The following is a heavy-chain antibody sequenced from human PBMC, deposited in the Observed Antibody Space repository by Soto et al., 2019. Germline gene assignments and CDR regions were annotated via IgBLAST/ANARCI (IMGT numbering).Heavy chain of an antibody. CDR1: VFTFSDYY. CDR2: ISSSSSYT. D-gene: IGHD6-6*01. J-gene: IGHJ6*02. Sequence: KPGGSLRLSCSASVFTFSDYYMSWIRQAPGKGLEWVSYISSSSSYTNYADSVKGRFTISRDNAKNSLYLQMNSLRAEDTAVYYCARDEKYYYGMDVWGQGTTVTVSS. V-gene: IGHV3-11*06. CDR3: ARDEKYYYGMDV.